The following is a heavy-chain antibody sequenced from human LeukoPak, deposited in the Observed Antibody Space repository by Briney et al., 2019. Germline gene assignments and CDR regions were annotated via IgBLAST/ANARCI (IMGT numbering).Heavy chain of an antibody. D-gene: IGHD3-3*01. CDR3: ARVPGGGYEDAFDI. Sequence: ASVTVSCKASGYTFTSYGISWVRQAPGQGLEWMGWISAYNGNTNYAQKLQGRVTMTTDTSTSTAYMELRSLRSDDTAVYYCARVPGGGYEDAFDIWGQGTMVTVSS. V-gene: IGHV1-18*01. J-gene: IGHJ3*02. CDR2: ISAYNGNT. CDR1: GYTFTSYG.